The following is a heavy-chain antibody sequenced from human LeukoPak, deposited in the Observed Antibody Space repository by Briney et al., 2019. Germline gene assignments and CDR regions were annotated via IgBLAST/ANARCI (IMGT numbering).Heavy chain of an antibody. CDR3: AKVDDYYGSGSYLVDS. Sequence: GGSLRLSCAASGSTFSSHGMHWVRQAPGKGLDWVAFIRYDGSKKFYADSVKGRFTISRGNSKNTLDLQMNSLRTDDTAVYYCAKVDDYYGSGSYLVDSWGQGTLVTVSS. D-gene: IGHD3-10*01. J-gene: IGHJ4*02. V-gene: IGHV3-30*02. CDR2: IRYDGSKK. CDR1: GSTFSSHG.